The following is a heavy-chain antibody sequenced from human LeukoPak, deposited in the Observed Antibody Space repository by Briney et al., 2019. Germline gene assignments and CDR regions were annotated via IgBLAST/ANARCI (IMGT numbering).Heavy chain of an antibody. D-gene: IGHD6-13*01. CDR3: ARGDIAAADPDYYYYMDV. V-gene: IGHV1-46*01. CDR2: INPSGGST. Sequence: ASVKVSFKASGYTFTSYYMHWVRQAPGQGLEWMGLINPSGGSTSYAQKFQGRVTMTRDMSTSTVYMELSSLRSEDTAVYYCARGDIAAADPDYYYYMDVWGKGTTVTVSS. CDR1: GYTFTSYY. J-gene: IGHJ6*03.